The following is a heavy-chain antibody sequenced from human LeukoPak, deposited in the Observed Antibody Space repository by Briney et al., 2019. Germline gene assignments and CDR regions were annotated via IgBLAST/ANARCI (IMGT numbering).Heavy chain of an antibody. J-gene: IGHJ5*02. Sequence: SETLSLTCTVSGGSISSYYRSWIRQPPGEGLEWVGYIYYSGSTNYNPSLKSRVTISVDTSKNQFSLKLTSVTAADTAVYFCARGGYYGSGNDFRFDPWGQGTLVTVSS. CDR3: ARGGYYGSGNDFRFDP. D-gene: IGHD3-10*01. CDR2: IYYSGST. CDR1: GGSISSYY. V-gene: IGHV4-59*01.